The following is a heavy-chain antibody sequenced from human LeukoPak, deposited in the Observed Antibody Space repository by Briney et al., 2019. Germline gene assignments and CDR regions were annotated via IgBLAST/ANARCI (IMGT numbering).Heavy chain of an antibody. CDR2: INHNGNVN. CDR3: ASGLELDY. V-gene: IGHV3-7*03. J-gene: IGHJ4*02. CDR1: GFTFSSYW. Sequence: GGSLRLSCAASGFTFSSYWMNWARQAPGKGLEWVASINHNGNVNYYVDSVKGRFTISRDNAKNSLYLQMSNLRAEDTAVYYCASGLELDYWGQGTLVTVSS.